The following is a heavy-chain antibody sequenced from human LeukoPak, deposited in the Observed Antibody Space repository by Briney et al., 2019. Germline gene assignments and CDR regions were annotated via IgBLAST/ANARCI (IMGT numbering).Heavy chain of an antibody. CDR3: ARTKYGSGSYPGAKDYYYVDV. CDR2: LYYSGST. J-gene: IGHJ6*03. Sequence: SETLSLTCTVSGGYISSYYWSWIRQPPGKGLEWIGYLYYSGSTKYNPSLKSRVTISVDTSKNQFSLKLTSVTAADTAVYYCARTKYGSGSYPGAKDYYYVDVWGKGTTVIISS. D-gene: IGHD3-10*01. CDR1: GGYISSYY. V-gene: IGHV4-59*01.